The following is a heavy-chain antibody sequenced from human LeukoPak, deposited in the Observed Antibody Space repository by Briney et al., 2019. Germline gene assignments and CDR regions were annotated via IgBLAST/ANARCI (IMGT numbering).Heavy chain of an antibody. V-gene: IGHV3-30-3*01. D-gene: IGHD2-15*01. J-gene: IGHJ4*02. CDR3: ARDLRVVVVAATDY. CDR1: GFTFSSYA. CDR2: ISYDGSNK. Sequence: GRSLRLSCAASGFTFSSYAMHWVRQAPGKGLEWVAVISYDGSNKYYADSVKGRFTISRDNSKNTLYLQMNSLRAEDTAVYYCARDLRVVVVAATDYWGQRTLVTVSS.